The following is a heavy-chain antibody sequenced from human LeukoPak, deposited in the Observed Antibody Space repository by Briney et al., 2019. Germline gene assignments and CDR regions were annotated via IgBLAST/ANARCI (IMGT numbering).Heavy chain of an antibody. V-gene: IGHV4-59*01. Sequence: SETLSLTFTVSGGSISSYYWSWIRQPPGKGLEWIGYIYYSGSTNYNPSLKSRVTISVDTSKNQFSLKLSSVTAADTAVYYCAREHTVTNDYYYYMDVWGKGTTVTVSS. CDR3: AREHTVTNDYYYYMDV. D-gene: IGHD4-11*01. J-gene: IGHJ6*03. CDR1: GGSISSYY. CDR2: IYYSGST.